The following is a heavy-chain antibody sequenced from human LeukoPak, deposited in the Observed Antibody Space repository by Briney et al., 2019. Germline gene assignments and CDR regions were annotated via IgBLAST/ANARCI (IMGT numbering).Heavy chain of an antibody. CDR3: AREYSSSGFDY. V-gene: IGHV4-59*01. D-gene: IGHD6-6*01. CDR2: IYYSGST. J-gene: IGHJ4*02. CDR1: GGSISSYY. Sequence: SETLFLTCTVSGGSISSYYWSWIRQPPGKGLEWIGYIYYSGSTNYNPSLKSRVTISVDTSKNQFSLKLSSVTAADTAVYYCAREYSSSGFDYWGQGTLVTVSS.